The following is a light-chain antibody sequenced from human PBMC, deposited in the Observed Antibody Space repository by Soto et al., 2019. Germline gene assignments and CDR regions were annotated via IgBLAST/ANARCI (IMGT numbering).Light chain of an antibody. Sequence: EIGLTQSRGTVSLSTGESAILSCSASQSVSSSYLAWYQQKPGQAPRLLIYGASSRATGIPDRFSGSGSGTDFTLTISRLEPEDFAVYYCQQYGSSPWTFGQGTKVDIK. J-gene: IGKJ1*01. CDR1: QSVSSSY. CDR2: GAS. V-gene: IGKV3-20*01. CDR3: QQYGSSPWT.